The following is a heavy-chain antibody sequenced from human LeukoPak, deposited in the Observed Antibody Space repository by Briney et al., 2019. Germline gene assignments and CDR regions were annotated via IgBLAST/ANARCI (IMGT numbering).Heavy chain of an antibody. Sequence: GRSLRLSCAASGFTFSSYAMHWVRQAPGKGLEWVAVIPYDGSNKYYADSVKGRFTISRDNSKNTLYLQMNSLRAEDTAVYYCATESWFDPWGQGTLVTVSS. CDR2: IPYDGSNK. J-gene: IGHJ5*02. V-gene: IGHV3-30*04. CDR3: ATESWFDP. CDR1: GFTFSSYA.